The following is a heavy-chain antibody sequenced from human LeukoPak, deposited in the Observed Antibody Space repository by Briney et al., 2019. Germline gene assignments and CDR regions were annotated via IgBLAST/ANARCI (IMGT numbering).Heavy chain of an antibody. J-gene: IGHJ6*04. CDR3: ARDQGYCSGGSCYPYYYYGMDV. CDR1: GFTFSSYW. CDR2: IKQDGSEK. D-gene: IGHD2-15*01. Sequence: GGSLRLSCAASGFTFSSYWMSWVRQAPGKGLEWVATIKQDGSEKYYVDSVKGRFTISRDNAKNSLYLQMNSLRAEDTAVYYCARDQGYCSGGSCYPYYYYGMDVWGTGTTVTVSS. V-gene: IGHV3-7*03.